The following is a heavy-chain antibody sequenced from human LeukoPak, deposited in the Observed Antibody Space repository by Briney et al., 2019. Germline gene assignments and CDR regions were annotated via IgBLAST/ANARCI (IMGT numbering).Heavy chain of an antibody. D-gene: IGHD3-10*01. CDR1: GFTFSSYA. Sequence: GGSLRLSCAASGFTFSSYAMSWVRQAPGKGLEWVSAISGSGGGTYYADSVKGRLTISRDHSKNTLYLQMNSLRAEDTAVYYCAKRVDGSGSPFVGAFDIWGQGTMVTVSS. CDR2: ISGSGGGT. V-gene: IGHV3-23*01. J-gene: IGHJ3*02. CDR3: AKRVDGSGSPFVGAFDI.